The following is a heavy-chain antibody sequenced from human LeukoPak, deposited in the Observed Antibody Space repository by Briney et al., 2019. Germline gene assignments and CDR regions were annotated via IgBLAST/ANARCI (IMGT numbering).Heavy chain of an antibody. Sequence: ASVKVSCKASGYTFTRYGITWVRQAPGQGLEWMGWISTYNGDTKYAQKFQGRVTMTTDTSTSTAYMELRSLRSDDTAVYYCARDYPGMITGVEKYFFDYWGQGTLVTVSS. CDR2: ISTYNGDT. J-gene: IGHJ4*02. CDR3: ARDYPGMITGVEKYFFDY. V-gene: IGHV1-18*01. D-gene: IGHD7-27*01. CDR1: GYTFTRYG.